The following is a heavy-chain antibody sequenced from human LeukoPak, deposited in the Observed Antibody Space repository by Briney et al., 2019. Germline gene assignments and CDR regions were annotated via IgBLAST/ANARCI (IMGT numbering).Heavy chain of an antibody. CDR3: ARVGSYDYVWGSYRLDYFDY. J-gene: IGHJ4*02. CDR2: IYYSGST. V-gene: IGHV4-59*11. Sequence: ADPLSLTSTVSGGSISSHYWSWMRQPPGKGLERIGYIYYSGSTNYNPSLKSRVTISVDTSKNQFSLKLSSVTAADTAVYYCARVGSYDYVWGSYRLDYFDYWGQGTLVTVSS. D-gene: IGHD3-16*02. CDR1: GGSISSHY.